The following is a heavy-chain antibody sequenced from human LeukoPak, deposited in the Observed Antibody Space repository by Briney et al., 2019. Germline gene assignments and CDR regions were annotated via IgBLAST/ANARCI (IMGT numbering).Heavy chain of an antibody. J-gene: IGHJ4*02. CDR3: ARFWGPRGGIDY. D-gene: IGHD1-26*01. Sequence: PSETLSLTCTVSGGSISPYYWSWIRQPPGRGLEWIGYIYYSGNSNYNPSLKSRVTISVDTSKNQFSLNLNSVTAADTAVYYCARFWGPRGGIDYWGQGALVTVSS. CDR2: IYYSGNS. V-gene: IGHV4-59*01. CDR1: GGSISPYY.